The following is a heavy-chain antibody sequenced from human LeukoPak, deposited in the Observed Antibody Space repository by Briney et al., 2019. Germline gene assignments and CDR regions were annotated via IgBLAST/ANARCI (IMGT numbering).Heavy chain of an antibody. CDR1: GYSFTTYD. D-gene: IGHD5-18*01. CDR3: AKNVRDTGTLDY. V-gene: IGHV1-8*01. Sequence: ASVKVSCKASGYSFTTYDINWVRQATGQGLEWMGWMNPNSGNTGYAQRFQGRVTMTRDTSISTAYMELNSLTSEDMAVYYCAKNVRDTGTLDYWGQGTLVTVSS. CDR2: MNPNSGNT. J-gene: IGHJ4*02.